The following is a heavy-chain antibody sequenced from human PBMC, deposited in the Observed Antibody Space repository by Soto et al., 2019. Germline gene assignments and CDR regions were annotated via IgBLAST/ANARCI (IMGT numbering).Heavy chain of an antibody. J-gene: IGHJ6*02. D-gene: IGHD2-15*01. CDR3: AKDWRLLCYCYYGMDV. V-gene: IGHV3-30*18. CDR1: GFTFSSYG. Sequence: GGSLRLSCAASGFTFSSYGMHWVRQAPGKGLEWVAVISYDGSNKYYADSVKGRFTISRDNSKNTLYLQMNSLRAEDTAVYYCAKDWRLLCYCYYGMDVWGQGTTVTVSS. CDR2: ISYDGSNK.